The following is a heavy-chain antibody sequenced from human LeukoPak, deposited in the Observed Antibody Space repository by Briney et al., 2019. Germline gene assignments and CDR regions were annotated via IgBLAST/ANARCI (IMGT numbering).Heavy chain of an antibody. CDR3: ARVIHWGYDY. CDR1: GYTFTSYG. D-gene: IGHD7-27*01. V-gene: IGHV1-18*01. J-gene: IGHJ4*02. Sequence: ASVKVSCKASGYTFTSYGISWVRQASAQGLEWMGWISAYNGNPNYAKKLHVRVTMTTDTSTSTAYMELRSLRSDDTSFYYCARVIHWGYDYWGQGTLVTVSS. CDR2: ISAYNGNP.